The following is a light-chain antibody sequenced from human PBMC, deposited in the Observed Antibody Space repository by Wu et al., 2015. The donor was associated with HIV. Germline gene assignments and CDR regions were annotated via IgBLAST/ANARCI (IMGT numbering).Light chain of an antibody. CDR2: GAS. CDR1: QSVTSGN. CDR3: QHYGSSQWT. J-gene: IGKJ1*01. Sequence: EIVMTQSPATLSVSPGERATLSCRASQSVTSGNLAWYQQRPGQAPRLLIYGASSRATGIPDRFSGSGSGTDFTLTISTLKSEDFAVYYCQHYGSSQWTFGQGTRVEI. V-gene: IGKV3-20*01.